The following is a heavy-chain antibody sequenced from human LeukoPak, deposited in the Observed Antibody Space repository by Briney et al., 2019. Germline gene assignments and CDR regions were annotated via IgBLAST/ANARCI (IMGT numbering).Heavy chain of an antibody. CDR2: IYYSGST. CDR3: ARVFSSQSLPYSSGYFHFDY. Sequence: SQTLSLTCTVSGVSISSGGYYWSWIRQHPGKGLEWIGYIYYSGSTYYNPSLKSRVTISVDTSKNQFSLKLSSVTAADTAVYYCARVFSSQSLPYSSGYFHFDYWGQGTLVTVSS. J-gene: IGHJ4*02. D-gene: IGHD3-22*01. CDR1: GVSISSGGYY. V-gene: IGHV4-31*03.